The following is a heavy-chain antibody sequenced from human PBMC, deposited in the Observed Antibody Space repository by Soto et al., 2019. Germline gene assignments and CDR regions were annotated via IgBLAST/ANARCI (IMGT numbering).Heavy chain of an antibody. CDR2: ISGSGGST. V-gene: IGHV3-23*01. Sequence: GEYLDISFAASGFIFSSYAMSWVRQAPGKGLEWVSAISGSGGSTYYADSVKGRFTISRDNSKNTLYLQMNSLRAEDTAVYYCAKTVGAARPSYFDYWGQGTLVTVSP. D-gene: IGHD6-6*01. CDR1: GFIFSSYA. J-gene: IGHJ4*02. CDR3: AKTVGAARPSYFDY.